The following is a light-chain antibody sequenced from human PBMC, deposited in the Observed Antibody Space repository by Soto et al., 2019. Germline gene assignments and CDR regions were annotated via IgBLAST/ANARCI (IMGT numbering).Light chain of an antibody. CDR3: SSYTSSSTYV. J-gene: IGLJ1*01. CDR2: DVS. CDR1: NSDVGGYNY. V-gene: IGLV2-14*01. Sequence: QSALTQPASVAGSPGQSITISCTGTNSDVGGYNYVSWYQQHPGKAPKLMICDVSNRPSGVSNRFSGSKSGNTASLTISVLQAEDEADYYCSSYTSSSTYVFGTGTKLTVL.